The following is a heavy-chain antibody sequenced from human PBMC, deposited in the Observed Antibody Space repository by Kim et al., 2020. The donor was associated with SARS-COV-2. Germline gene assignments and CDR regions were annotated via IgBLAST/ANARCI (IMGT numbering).Heavy chain of an antibody. V-gene: IGHV1-46*01. J-gene: IGHJ4*02. CDR2: LNPSGGST. Sequence: ASVKVSCKTSGYTFTSYYMHWVRQAPGQGLEWMGILNPSGGSTNYAQKFQGRVTMTRDTSTSTVYMELSSLRSEDTAVYFCAREPPSTGCFDYWGQGTLGTLSS. D-gene: IGHD6-19*01. CDR3: AREPPSTGCFDY. CDR1: GYTFTSYY.